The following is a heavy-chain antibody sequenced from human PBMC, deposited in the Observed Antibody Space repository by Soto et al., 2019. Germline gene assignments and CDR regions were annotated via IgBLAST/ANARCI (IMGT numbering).Heavy chain of an antibody. CDR3: ARVIAPAGTRGFDY. J-gene: IGHJ4*02. V-gene: IGHV4-31*03. CDR2: IYYSGST. D-gene: IGHD6-13*01. Sequence: SETLSLTCTVSGGSISSGGYYWSWIRQHPGKGLEWIGYIYYSGSTYYNPSLKSRVTISVDTSKNQFSLKLSSVTAADTAVYYCARVIAPAGTRGFDYWGQGTLVTVSS. CDR1: GGSISSGGYY.